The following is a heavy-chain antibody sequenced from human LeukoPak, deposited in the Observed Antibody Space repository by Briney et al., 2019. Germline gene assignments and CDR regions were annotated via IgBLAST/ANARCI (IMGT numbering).Heavy chain of an antibody. J-gene: IGHJ5*02. CDR2: IKQDGTEK. V-gene: IGHV3-7*01. CDR3: ARDGDYGDYPGWFDP. CDR1: GFSFSTYW. Sequence: GGSLRLSCGASGFSFSTYWMSWVRQAPGKGLEWVANIKQDGTEKYYVDSVKGRFTISRDYARKSLYLQMNSLRAEDTAVYYCARDGDYGDYPGWFDPWGQGTLVTVSS. D-gene: IGHD4-17*01.